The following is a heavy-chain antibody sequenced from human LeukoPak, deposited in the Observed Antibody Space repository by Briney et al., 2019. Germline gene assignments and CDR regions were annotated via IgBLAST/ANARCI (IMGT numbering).Heavy chain of an antibody. CDR2: ISSSSDII. CDR1: GFTFSKHS. J-gene: IGHJ4*02. CDR3: ARDILSGELGY. D-gene: IGHD3-9*01. Sequence: GGSLRLSCAASGFTFSKHSLNWVRQAPGKGLEWLSYISSSSDIIYYADSVKGRFTISRDNAKNPLYLQMNSLRDDDTAVYYCARDILSGELGYWGQGTLVTVSS. V-gene: IGHV3-48*02.